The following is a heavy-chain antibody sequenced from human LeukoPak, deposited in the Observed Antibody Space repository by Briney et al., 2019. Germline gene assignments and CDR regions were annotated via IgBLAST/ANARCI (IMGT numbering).Heavy chain of an antibody. CDR2: ISSSSSYI. J-gene: IGHJ6*02. Sequence: PGGSLRLSCAASGFTFSSYAMSWVRQAPGKGLEWVSSISSSSSYIYYADSVKGRFTISRDNAKNSLYLQMNSLRAEDTAVYYCARDEVIAAAGIYYYYGMDVWGQGTTVTVSS. CDR3: ARDEVIAAAGIYYYYGMDV. V-gene: IGHV3-21*01. CDR1: GFTFSSYA. D-gene: IGHD6-13*01.